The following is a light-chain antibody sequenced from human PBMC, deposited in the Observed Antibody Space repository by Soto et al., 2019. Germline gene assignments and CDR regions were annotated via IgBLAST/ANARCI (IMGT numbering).Light chain of an antibody. Sequence: EIVLTQSPGTLSLSPGERATLSCRASQSVSSSYLAWYQQKPGQAPGLLIYDASSRATGIPDRFSGSGSGTDFTLTICRLEPEDFAVYYCQQYGSFPYTFGQGTKLEIK. V-gene: IGKV3-20*01. CDR3: QQYGSFPYT. CDR1: QSVSSSY. J-gene: IGKJ2*01. CDR2: DAS.